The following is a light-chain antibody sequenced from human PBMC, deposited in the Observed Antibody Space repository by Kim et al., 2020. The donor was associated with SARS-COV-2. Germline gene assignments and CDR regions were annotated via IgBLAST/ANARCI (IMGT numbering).Light chain of an antibody. J-gene: IGKJ5*01. V-gene: IGKV1-17*01. CDR3: LEYNTNPFT. Sequence: DIQLPPSPSSLSASVGYRVTITCRASQGISIGFGWYQQKPGTAPKLLIYVASTLESGVPSRFSGSGSGTEFTLTISSLQPDDFATYFCLEYNTNPFTFGQGTPLDIK. CDR2: VAS. CDR1: QGISIG.